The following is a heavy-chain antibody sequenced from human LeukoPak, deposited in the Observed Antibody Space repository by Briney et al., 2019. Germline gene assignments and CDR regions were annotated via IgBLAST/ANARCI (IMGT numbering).Heavy chain of an antibody. J-gene: IGHJ4*02. CDR3: AISSGWYSYYFDY. V-gene: IGHV3-9*01. CDR2: ISWNSGSI. D-gene: IGHD6-19*01. CDR1: GFTFSSYA. Sequence: PGGSLRLSCSASGFTFSSYAMHWVRQAPGKGLEWVSGISWNSGSIGYADSVKGRFTISRDNAKNSLYLQMNSLRAEDTALYYCAISSGWYSYYFDYWGQGTLVTVSS.